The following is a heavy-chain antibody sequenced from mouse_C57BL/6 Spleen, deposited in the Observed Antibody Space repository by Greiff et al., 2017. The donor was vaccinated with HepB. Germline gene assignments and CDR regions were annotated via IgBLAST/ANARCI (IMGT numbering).Heavy chain of an antibody. V-gene: IGHV5-17*01. Sequence: EVQVVESGGGLVKPGGSLKLSCAASGFTFSDYGMHWVRQAPEKGLEWVAYISSGSSTTYYADTVKGRFTISRDNAKNTLFLQMTSLRSEDTAMYYCARLDGYYWYFDVWGTGTTVTVSS. CDR2: ISSGSSTT. J-gene: IGHJ1*03. D-gene: IGHD2-3*01. CDR3: ARLDGYYWYFDV. CDR1: GFTFSDYG.